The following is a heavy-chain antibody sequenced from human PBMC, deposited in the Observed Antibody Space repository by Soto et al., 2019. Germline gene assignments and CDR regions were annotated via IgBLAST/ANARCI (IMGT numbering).Heavy chain of an antibody. CDR2: IYYSGAT. D-gene: IGHD5-12*01. CDR3: ARDRYSAYVGTFDF. V-gene: IGHV4-59*12. J-gene: IGHJ4*02. CDR1: GGSINSYY. Sequence: QVQLQESGPGLVKPSETLSLTCTVSGGSINSYYWSWIRQSPGKGLEWIGYIYYSGATNYNPSLTSRVTISVDTSKNPVSLELRSVTAADTAVYYCARDRYSAYVGTFDFWGQGTLVTVSS.